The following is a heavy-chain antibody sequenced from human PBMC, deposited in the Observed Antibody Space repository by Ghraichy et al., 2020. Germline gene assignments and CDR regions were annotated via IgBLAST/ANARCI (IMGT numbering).Heavy chain of an antibody. CDR2: LWYDGSNK. J-gene: IGHJ6*02. V-gene: IGHV3-33*01. D-gene: IGHD3-10*01. CDR1: GFTFSSYG. CDR3: ARDAAYGSEPGYGMDV. Sequence: GGSLRLSCAASGFTFSSYGMHWVRQAPGKGLEWVAVLWYDGSNKYYADSVKGRFTISRDNSKNTLYLQMNSLRAEDTAVYYCARDAAYGSEPGYGMDVWGHGTTVTVSS.